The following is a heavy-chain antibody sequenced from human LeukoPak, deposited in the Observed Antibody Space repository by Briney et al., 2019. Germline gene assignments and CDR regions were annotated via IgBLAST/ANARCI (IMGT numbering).Heavy chain of an antibody. D-gene: IGHD4-17*01. Sequence: GGSLRLSCAASGFTFSSYGMHWVRQAPGKGLDWVAFIRYDGTNKYNADSVKGRFTISRDNSKNTLYLQMNSLRAEDTAVYYCAKVRADNDYGDSHPPIWGQGTLVTVSS. CDR3: AKVRADNDYGDSHPPI. CDR1: GFTFSSYG. J-gene: IGHJ4*01. V-gene: IGHV3-30*02. CDR2: IRYDGTNK.